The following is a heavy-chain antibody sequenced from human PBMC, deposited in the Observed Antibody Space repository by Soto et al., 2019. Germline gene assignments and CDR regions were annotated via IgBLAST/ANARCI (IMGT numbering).Heavy chain of an antibody. CDR1: GYSFTSYW. Sequence: GESLKISCKGSGYSFTSYWIGWVRQMPGKGLEWMGIIYPGDSDTRYSPSFQGQVTISADKSISTAYLQWSSLKASDTAMYYCARRSSSGYYYYGMDVWGQGTTVTVSS. D-gene: IGHD6-6*01. J-gene: IGHJ6*02. CDR3: ARRSSSGYYYYGMDV. V-gene: IGHV5-51*01. CDR2: IYPGDSDT.